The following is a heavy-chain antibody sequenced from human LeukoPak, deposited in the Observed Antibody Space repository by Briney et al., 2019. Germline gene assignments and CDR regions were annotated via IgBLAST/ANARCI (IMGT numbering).Heavy chain of an antibody. CDR2: ISDGGVST. J-gene: IGHJ4*02. V-gene: IGHV3-23*01. Sequence: GGSLRLSCAASGSTFNSYAMSWVRQAPGKGLEWVSAISDGGVSTYYADSVKGWFTISRDNSKNTLYLQMNSLRAEDTAIYYCATSKRDGYNYFDYWGQGTLVTVSS. CDR1: GSTFNSYA. D-gene: IGHD5-24*01. CDR3: ATSKRDGYNYFDY.